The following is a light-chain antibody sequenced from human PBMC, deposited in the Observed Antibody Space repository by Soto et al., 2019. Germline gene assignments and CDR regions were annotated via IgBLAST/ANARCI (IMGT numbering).Light chain of an antibody. CDR2: EVS. V-gene: IGLV2-14*01. J-gene: IGLJ1*01. Sequence: QSALTQPASVSGSPGQSLTISCTGTSSDVGTYNFVSWYQQHPGKVPKLIIYEVSDRPSGVSDRFSGSKSGYTASLTIYGLQAEDEADYFCSSYTTSNTLVFGPGTKLTVL. CDR1: SSDVGTYNF. CDR3: SSYTTSNTLV.